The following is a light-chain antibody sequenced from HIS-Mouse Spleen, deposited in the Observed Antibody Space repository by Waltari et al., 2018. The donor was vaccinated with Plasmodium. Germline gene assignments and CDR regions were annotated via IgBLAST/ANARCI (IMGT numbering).Light chain of an antibody. J-gene: IGLJ3*02. Sequence: QSALPQPASVSGSPGPSITISCTGTSSDVGSYNLVSWYQHHPGKAPRLMIYEGSKRPSGVSNRVSGSKSGNTASLTISGLQAEDEADYYCCSYAGSSTFVFGGGTKLTVL. CDR2: EGS. V-gene: IGLV2-23*03. CDR1: SSDVGSYNL. CDR3: CSYAGSSTFV.